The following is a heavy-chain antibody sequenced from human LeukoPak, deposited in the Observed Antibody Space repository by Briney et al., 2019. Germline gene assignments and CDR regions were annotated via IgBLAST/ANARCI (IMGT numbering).Heavy chain of an antibody. V-gene: IGHV5-51*01. D-gene: IGHD3-22*01. CDR3: ARRPRGGYYDSSGYYSAFDI. Sequence: GESLEISCKGSGYSFTSYWIGWVRQMPGKGLEWMGIIYPGDSDTRYSPSFQGQVTISADKSISTAYLQWSSLKASDTAMYYCARRPRGGYYDSSGYYSAFDIWGQGTMVTVSS. J-gene: IGHJ3*02. CDR1: GYSFTSYW. CDR2: IYPGDSDT.